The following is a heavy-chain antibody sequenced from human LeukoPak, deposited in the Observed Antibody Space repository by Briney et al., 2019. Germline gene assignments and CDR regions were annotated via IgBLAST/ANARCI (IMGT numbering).Heavy chain of an antibody. CDR1: GFTFGDYV. Sequence: GGSLRLSCTASGFTFGDYVMSWFRQAPGKGLGWVGFIKSKTYGGSTEYAASVKGRFTISRDDSKGIAFLQMNSLTTEDTAVYYCSRGGRRDYDSSSYYSYFDFWGQGTLVTVSS. CDR3: SRGGRRDYDSSSYYSYFDF. J-gene: IGHJ4*02. D-gene: IGHD3-22*01. CDR2: IKSKTYGGST. V-gene: IGHV3-49*03.